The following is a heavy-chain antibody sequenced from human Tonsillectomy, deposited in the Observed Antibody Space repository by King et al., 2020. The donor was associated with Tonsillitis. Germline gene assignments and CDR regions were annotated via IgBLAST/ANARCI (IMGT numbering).Heavy chain of an antibody. D-gene: IGHD3-22*01. CDR3: ARNYYDSSGRPDY. Sequence: VQLVESGGGLIQPGGSLRLSCAASGFTVSSNYMNWVRQAPGKGLEGVSVIYSGGSTYYAESVKGRFTISRDNSKNTLYLQMNSLRAEDTAVYYCARNYYDSSGRPDYWGQGTLVTVSS. CDR2: IYSGGST. V-gene: IGHV3-53*01. CDR1: GFTVSSNY. J-gene: IGHJ4*02.